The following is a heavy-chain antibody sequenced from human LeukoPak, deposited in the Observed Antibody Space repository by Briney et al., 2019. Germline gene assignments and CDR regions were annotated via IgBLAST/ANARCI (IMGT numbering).Heavy chain of an antibody. D-gene: IGHD6-13*01. Sequence: TGGSLRLSCAASGFIFSDHYMDWVRQAPGKGLEWVGRTRNEANIYTTKYAASVKGRFTISRDDSKNSLYLQMNSLKTEDTAVYYCARDLLIAAAGNSDRGKYYYYYGMDVWGQGTTVTVSS. J-gene: IGHJ6*02. CDR2: TRNEANIYTT. CDR3: ARDLLIAAAGNSDRGKYYYYYGMDV. CDR1: GFIFSDHY. V-gene: IGHV3-72*01.